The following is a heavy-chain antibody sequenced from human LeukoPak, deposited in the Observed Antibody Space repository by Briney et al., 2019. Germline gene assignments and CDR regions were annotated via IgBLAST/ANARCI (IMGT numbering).Heavy chain of an antibody. D-gene: IGHD1-7*01. Sequence: GGSLRLSCAASGSTFSDYYMSWIRQAPGKGLEWVSYIGSSSSYTNYADSVKGRFTISRDSAKNSLYLQMNSLRAEDTAVYYCARGRPGTVFLCDYWGQGTLVTVSS. CDR1: GSTFSDYY. CDR2: IGSSSSYT. J-gene: IGHJ4*02. CDR3: ARGRPGTVFLCDY. V-gene: IGHV3-11*06.